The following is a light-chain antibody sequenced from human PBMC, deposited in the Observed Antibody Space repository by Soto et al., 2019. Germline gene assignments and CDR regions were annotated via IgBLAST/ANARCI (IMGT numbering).Light chain of an antibody. V-gene: IGLV2-14*01. Sequence: QFLRTQPGCVSGSPGQSIPISCTGTISDVGAYNYVSWYQHHPGKVPKLLIYEVTNRPSGVSDRFSGSKSGNTASLTISGLQAEDEADYYCSSKRDSSTLFVFGTGTKVTVL. CDR3: SSKRDSSTLFV. J-gene: IGLJ1*01. CDR2: EVT. CDR1: ISDVGAYNY.